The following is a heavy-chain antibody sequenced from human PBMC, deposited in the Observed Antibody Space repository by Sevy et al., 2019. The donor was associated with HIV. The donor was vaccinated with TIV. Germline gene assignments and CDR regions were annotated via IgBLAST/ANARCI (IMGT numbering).Heavy chain of an antibody. CDR2: INPNSGAP. V-gene: IGHV1-2*02. J-gene: IGHJ4*02. D-gene: IGHD5-18*01. CDR1: GHTFTDYF. Sequence: ASVKVSCKASGHTFTDYFIHWVRQAPGQGLEWMGWINPNSGAPKYAQKFEGRVTMTRDTSITTAYMELSRLRSDDTAVYYLSCPGGYRYGSLFDYWGQGTLVTVSS. CDR3: SCPGGYRYGSLFDY.